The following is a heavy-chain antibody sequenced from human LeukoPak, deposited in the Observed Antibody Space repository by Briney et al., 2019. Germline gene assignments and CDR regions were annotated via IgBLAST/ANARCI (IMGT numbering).Heavy chain of an antibody. CDR3: AKGEQQLVFYGYFDY. CDR1: GFTFSSYS. V-gene: IGHV3-48*01. Sequence: PGGSLRLSCAASGFTFSSYSMNWVRQAPGKGLEWVSYISSSSSTIYYADSVKGRFTISRDNSKNTLYLQMNSLRAEDTAVYYCAKGEQQLVFYGYFDYWGQGTLVTVSS. CDR2: ISSSSSTI. J-gene: IGHJ4*02. D-gene: IGHD6-13*01.